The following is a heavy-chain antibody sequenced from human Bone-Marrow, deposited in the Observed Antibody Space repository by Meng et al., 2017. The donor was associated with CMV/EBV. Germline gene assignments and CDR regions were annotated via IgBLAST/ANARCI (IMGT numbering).Heavy chain of an antibody. V-gene: IGHV1-46*01. Sequence: ASVKVSCKASGYTFTSYYMHWVRQAPGQGLEWMGIINPSGGSTSYAQKFQGRVTMTRDTSTSTVYMELSSLRSEDTAVYYCAREKYYYGSGTKQKNYYYYGMDVWGQGTTVTVSS. CDR3: AREKYYYGSGTKQKNYYYYGMDV. CDR2: INPSGGST. D-gene: IGHD3-10*01. CDR1: GYTFTSYY. J-gene: IGHJ6*02.